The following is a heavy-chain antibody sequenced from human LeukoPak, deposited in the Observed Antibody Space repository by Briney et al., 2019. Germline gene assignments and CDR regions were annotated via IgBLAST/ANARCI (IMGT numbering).Heavy chain of an antibody. Sequence: AASVTVSYKGSGYTFTVYYMHWVGQAPGQGLEWMGWINPNSGGTNYAQKLQGRVTMTTDTSTSTAYMELRSLRSDDTAVYYCAREVRDYGDYDRSVDWFDPWGQGTLVTVSS. CDR1: GYTFTVYY. CDR2: INPNSGGT. J-gene: IGHJ5*02. D-gene: IGHD4-17*01. V-gene: IGHV1-2*02. CDR3: AREVRDYGDYDRSVDWFDP.